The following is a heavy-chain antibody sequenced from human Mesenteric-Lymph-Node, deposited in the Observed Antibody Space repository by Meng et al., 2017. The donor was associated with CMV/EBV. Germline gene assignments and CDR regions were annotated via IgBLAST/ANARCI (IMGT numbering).Heavy chain of an antibody. CDR2: MWYYENQE. CDR1: GFTFSSYA. D-gene: IGHD3-10*01. CDR3: LRDVAPGWFDP. J-gene: IGHJ5*02. Sequence: GESLKISCAASGFTFSSYAMHWVRQAPGKGLEWVAFMWYYENQEGYADSVKGRFTISRDNFKNTVDLQMTNLRVEDTAVYYCLRDVAPGWFDPWGQGTLVTVSS. V-gene: IGHV3-30*02.